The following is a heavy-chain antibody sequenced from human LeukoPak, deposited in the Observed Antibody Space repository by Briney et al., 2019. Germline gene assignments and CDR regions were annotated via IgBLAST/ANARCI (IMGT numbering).Heavy chain of an antibody. D-gene: IGHD3-16*02. CDR1: GGSINNYY. V-gene: IGHV4-59*01. CDR3: ARVGRLGELSLGY. CDR2: IKYSGST. Sequence: SETLSLTCAVSGGSINNYYWSWIRQPPGKGLEWIGYIKYSGSTYYNPSLKSRVTISVDTSKNQFSLKMSSVTAADTAVYYCARVGRLGELSLGYWGQGTLVTVSS. J-gene: IGHJ4*02.